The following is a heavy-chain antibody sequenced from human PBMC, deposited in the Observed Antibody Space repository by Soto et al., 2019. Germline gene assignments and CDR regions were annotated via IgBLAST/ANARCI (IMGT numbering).Heavy chain of an antibody. J-gene: IGHJ5*02. CDR1: GGTFSSYA. CDR3: ARDWNDILTGNGWFAP. Sequence: SVKVSCKASGGTFSSYAISWVRQAPGQGLEWMGGIIPIFGTANYAQKFQGRVTITADESTSTAYMELSSLRSEDTAVYYCARDWNDILTGNGWFAPWGQGSLVTVSS. V-gene: IGHV1-69*13. D-gene: IGHD3-9*01. CDR2: IIPIFGTA.